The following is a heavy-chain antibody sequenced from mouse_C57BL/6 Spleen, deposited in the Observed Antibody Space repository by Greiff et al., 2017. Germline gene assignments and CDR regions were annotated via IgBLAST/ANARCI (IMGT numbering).Heavy chain of an antibody. Sequence: VKLMESGAELVRPGASVTLSCKASGYTFTDYEMHWVKQTPVHGLEWIGAIDPETGGTAYNQKFKGKAILTADKSSSTAYMELRSLTSEDSAVYYGTRNGGGHYFDYWGQGTTLTVSS. CDR3: TRNGGGHYFDY. V-gene: IGHV1-15*01. J-gene: IGHJ2*01. CDR1: GYTFTDYE. CDR2: IDPETGGT.